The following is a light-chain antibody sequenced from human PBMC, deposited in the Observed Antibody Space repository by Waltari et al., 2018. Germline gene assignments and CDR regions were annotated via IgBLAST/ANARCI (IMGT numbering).Light chain of an antibody. V-gene: IGKV3-11*01. CDR1: QSVSSY. CDR2: DAS. Sequence: EIVLTQSPATLSLSPGERATLSCRASQSVSSYLAWYQQKPGQAPRLLIYDASNRATGIRARFSGSVSGTDFTLTISSLEPEDFAVYYCQQRSNWPPWTFGQGTKVEIK. CDR3: QQRSNWPPWT. J-gene: IGKJ1*01.